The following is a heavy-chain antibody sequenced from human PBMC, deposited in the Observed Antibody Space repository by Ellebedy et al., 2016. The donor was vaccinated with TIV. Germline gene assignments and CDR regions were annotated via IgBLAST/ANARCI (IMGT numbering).Heavy chain of an antibody. J-gene: IGHJ4*02. V-gene: IGHV4-39*01. CDR2: IYYSGST. D-gene: IGHD3-16*01. Sequence: GSLRLSXTVSGGSIRSSHYYWGWIRQPPGKGLEWIGSIYYSGSTYYNPSLKSRVTISVDTSKNQFSLKLSSVIAADTAVYYCARPPETTFDFFEYWGQGTLDTVSS. CDR1: GGSIRSSHYY. CDR3: ARPPETTFDFFEY.